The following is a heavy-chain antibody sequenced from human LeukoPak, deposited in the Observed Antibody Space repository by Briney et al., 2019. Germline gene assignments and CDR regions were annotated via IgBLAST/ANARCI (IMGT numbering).Heavy chain of an antibody. V-gene: IGHV3-23*01. CDR3: ARDRGYYDSSGYYHSNFDY. Sequence: PGGSLRLSCAASGFTFSSYAMSWVRQAPGKGLEWVSAISGSGGSAYHADSVKGRFTISRDNSKNTLYLQMNSLRAEDTAVYYCARDRGYYDSSGYYHSNFDYWGQGTLVTVSS. CDR2: ISGSGGSA. D-gene: IGHD3-22*01. J-gene: IGHJ4*02. CDR1: GFTFSSYA.